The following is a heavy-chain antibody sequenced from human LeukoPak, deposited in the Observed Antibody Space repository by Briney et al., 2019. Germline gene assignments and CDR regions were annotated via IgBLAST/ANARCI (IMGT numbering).Heavy chain of an antibody. CDR1: GYSFTSYW. J-gene: IGHJ4*02. D-gene: IGHD6-13*01. Sequence: GESLQISCKGSGYSFTSYWIGWVRQMPGKGLEWMGIIYPGDSDTRYSPSFQGQVTISADKSISTAYLQWSSLKASDTAMYYCARQAGSSSWYLGGAYWGQGTLVTVSS. CDR2: IYPGDSDT. CDR3: ARQAGSSSWYLGGAY. V-gene: IGHV5-51*01.